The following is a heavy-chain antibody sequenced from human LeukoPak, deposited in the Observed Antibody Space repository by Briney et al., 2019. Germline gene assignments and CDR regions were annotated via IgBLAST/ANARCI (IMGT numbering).Heavy chain of an antibody. V-gene: IGHV3-23*01. CDR1: GFTFSSYA. D-gene: IGHD3-10*01. J-gene: IGHJ4*02. CDR3: AKLLDMVRGVIQYFDY. CDR2: ISGKGDST. Sequence: GGSLRLSCAASGFTFSSYAMSWVRQAPGEGLEWGSAISGKGDSTYYPDSVKGRFTISRHNSKNTLYLQMNSLRAEDTAVYYCAKLLDMVRGVIQYFDYWGQGTLVTVSS.